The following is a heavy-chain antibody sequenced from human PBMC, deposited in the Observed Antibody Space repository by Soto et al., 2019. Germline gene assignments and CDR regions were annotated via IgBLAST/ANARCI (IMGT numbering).Heavy chain of an antibody. J-gene: IGHJ4*02. V-gene: IGHV3-74*01. Sequence: GGSLRLSCAASGFTFSSNWMHWVRQAPGKGLVWVSRINSDGSITSYADSVKGQFTISRDNAKNTVYLQMNSLRAEDTAVYYCARGSSSWYVSFDYWGQGILVTVSS. CDR1: GFTFSSNW. CDR3: ARGSSSWYVSFDY. D-gene: IGHD6-13*01. CDR2: INSDGSIT.